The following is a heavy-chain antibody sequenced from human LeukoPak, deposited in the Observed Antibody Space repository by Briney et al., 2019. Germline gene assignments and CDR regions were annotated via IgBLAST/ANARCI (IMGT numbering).Heavy chain of an antibody. V-gene: IGHV1-69*05. J-gene: IGHJ4*02. D-gene: IGHD6-6*01. CDR3: ARPNKAAQYGPFDY. CDR2: IIPVYGTA. Sequence: GSSVKVSCKASGGTFTNYAISWVRQAPGQGLEWTGGIIPVYGTASYAQNFQGKVTITTDESTSTSYLELSSLRSEDTAVYYCARPNKAAQYGPFDYWGQGTLVTVSS. CDR1: GGTFTNYA.